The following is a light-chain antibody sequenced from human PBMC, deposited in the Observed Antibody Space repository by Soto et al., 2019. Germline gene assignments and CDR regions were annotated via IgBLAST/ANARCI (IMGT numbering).Light chain of an antibody. CDR3: QQSYTSLALT. V-gene: IGKV1-39*01. Sequence: DIQLTQSPSSLSASVGDRVTITCRASQSISIYLNWYQHKPGRAPKLLIFGAATLYTGVPPRFSGRGSGTNFTLTITSLQPEDFATYYCQQSYTSLALTFGGGTKVEI. CDR2: GAA. CDR1: QSISIY. J-gene: IGKJ4*01.